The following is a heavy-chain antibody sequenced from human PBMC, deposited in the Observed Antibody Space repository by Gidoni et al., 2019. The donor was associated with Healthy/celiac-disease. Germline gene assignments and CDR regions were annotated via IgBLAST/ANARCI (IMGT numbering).Heavy chain of an antibody. CDR1: GCTFSSHA. J-gene: IGHJ4*02. D-gene: IGHD2-15*01. V-gene: IGHV3-23*01. CDR3: AKDRDIVVVGAAKGNIDY. CDR2: ISGSGGST. Sequence: EVQLLESGGGLVQPGGSMRLSCAASGCTFSSHAMRGVRQGPGKGLAAVSAISGSGGSTYYADSVKGRFTISRDNSKNTLYLQMNSLRDEDTAVYYWAKDRDIVVVGAAKGNIDYWGQGTLVTVSS.